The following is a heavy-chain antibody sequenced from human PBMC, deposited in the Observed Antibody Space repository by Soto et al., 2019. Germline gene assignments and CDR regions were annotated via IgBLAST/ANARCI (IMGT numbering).Heavy chain of an antibody. CDR3: ARVRRDYYYYYMDV. CDR1: SGSISSSNW. V-gene: IGHV4-4*02. D-gene: IGHD3-10*01. J-gene: IGHJ6*03. CDR2: IYHSGSS. Sequence: QVQLQESGPGLVKPSGTLSLPCDVSSGSISSSNWWIWVRQPPGKGLEWIGEIYHSGSSNYNPSLKSRVSMSVDRSKNQFYLNLSSVTAADTAVYYCARVRRDYYYYYMDVWGKGTTVTASS.